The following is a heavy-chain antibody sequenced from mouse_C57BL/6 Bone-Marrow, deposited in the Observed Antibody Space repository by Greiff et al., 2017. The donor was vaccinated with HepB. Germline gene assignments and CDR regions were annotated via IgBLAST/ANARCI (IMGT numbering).Heavy chain of an antibody. CDR3: ARDDYDVLGVWYFDV. D-gene: IGHD2-4*01. V-gene: IGHV3-6*01. J-gene: IGHJ1*03. CDR1: GYSITSGYY. CDR2: ISYDGSN. Sequence: EVKLMESGPGLVKPSQSLSLTCSVTGYSITSGYYWNWIRQFPGNKLEWMGYISYDGSNNYNPSLKNRISITRDTSKNQFFLKLNSVTTEDTATYYCARDDYDVLGVWYFDVWGTGTTVTVSS.